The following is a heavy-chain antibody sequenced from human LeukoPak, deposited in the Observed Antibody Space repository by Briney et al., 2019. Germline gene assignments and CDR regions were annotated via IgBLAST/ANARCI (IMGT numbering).Heavy chain of an antibody. CDR3: ASYYYDGSGFFGMDV. D-gene: IGHD3-22*01. Sequence: SQTLSLTCTVSGGSISSGGYYWSWIRQHPGKGLEWIGYIYYSGSTYYNPSLKSRVTISVDTSKNQFSLKLSSVTAADTAVCYCASYYYDGSGFFGMDVWGQGTTVTVSS. V-gene: IGHV4-31*03. J-gene: IGHJ6*02. CDR1: GGSISSGGYY. CDR2: IYYSGST.